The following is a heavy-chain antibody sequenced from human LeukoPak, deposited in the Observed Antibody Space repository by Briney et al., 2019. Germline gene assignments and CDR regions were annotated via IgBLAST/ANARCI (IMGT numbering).Heavy chain of an antibody. CDR3: AREFWAAPSENWFDP. V-gene: IGHV4-4*07. CDR2: IYTSGST. J-gene: IGHJ5*02. D-gene: IGHD3/OR15-3a*01. Sequence: SETLSLTCTASGGSISSYYWSWIRQPAGKGLEWIGRIYTSGSTNYNPSLKSRVTMSVDTSKNPFSLKLSSVTAADTAVYYCAREFWAAPSENWFDPWGQGTLVTVSS. CDR1: GGSISSYY.